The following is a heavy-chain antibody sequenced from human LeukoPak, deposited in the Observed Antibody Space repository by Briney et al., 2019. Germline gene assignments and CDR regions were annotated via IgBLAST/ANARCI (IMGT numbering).Heavy chain of an antibody. V-gene: IGHV4-34*01. CDR3: ARGRGIVGATYFDY. Sequence: PSETLSLXCAVYGGSLSGYYWSWIRQPPGKGLEWIGEINHSGSTNYNPSLKSRVTISVDTSKNQFSLKLSSVTAADTAVYYCARGRGIVGATYFDYWGQGALVTVSS. D-gene: IGHD1-26*01. CDR1: GGSLSGYY. CDR2: INHSGST. J-gene: IGHJ4*02.